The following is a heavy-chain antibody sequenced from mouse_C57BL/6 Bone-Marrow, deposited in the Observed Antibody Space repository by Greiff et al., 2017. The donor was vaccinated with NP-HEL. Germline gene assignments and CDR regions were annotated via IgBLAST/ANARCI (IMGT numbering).Heavy chain of an antibody. Sequence: EVKLVESRGGLVQPGGSLSLSCAASGFTFTDYYMSWVRQPPGKALEWLGFIRNKANGYTTEYSASVKGRFTISRDNSQSILYLQMNALRAEDSATYYCARYKSSSGYFDYWGQGTTLTVSS. CDR2: IRNKANGYTT. CDR3: ARYKSSSGYFDY. J-gene: IGHJ2*01. V-gene: IGHV7-3*01. D-gene: IGHD3-2*02. CDR1: GFTFTDYY.